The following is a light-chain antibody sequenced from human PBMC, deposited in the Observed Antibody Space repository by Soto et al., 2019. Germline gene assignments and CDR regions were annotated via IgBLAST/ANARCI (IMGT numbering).Light chain of an antibody. Sequence: DIVMTQSHTSLGVSLCERATINFKSSHILLYSSNKKNYLAWYQHKPGQPPKLLIYLASTRESGVPERFSGSGSGTDFTLTISSLQAEDVAVYYCQQYYNTPSFGPGTKVDIK. CDR2: LAS. CDR3: QQYYNTPS. J-gene: IGKJ3*01. CDR1: HILLYSSNKKNY. V-gene: IGKV4-1*01.